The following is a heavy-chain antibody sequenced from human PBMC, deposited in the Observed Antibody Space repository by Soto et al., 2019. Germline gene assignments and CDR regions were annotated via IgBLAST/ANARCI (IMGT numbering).Heavy chain of an antibody. CDR3: ATSSSDFDY. J-gene: IGHJ4*02. V-gene: IGHV3-30*03. D-gene: IGHD6-6*01. CDR2: ISYDGSNK. Sequence: PGGSLRLSCAASGFTFSSYGMHWVRQAPGKGLEWVAVISYDGSNKYYADSVKGRFTISRDNSKNTLYLQMNSLRAEDTAVYYCATSSSDFDYWGQGTLVTVSS. CDR1: GFTFSSYG.